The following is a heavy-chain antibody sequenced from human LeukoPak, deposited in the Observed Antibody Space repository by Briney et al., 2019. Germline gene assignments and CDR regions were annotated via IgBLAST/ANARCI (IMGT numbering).Heavy chain of an antibody. CDR2: IRQDGSDK. CDR1: GFTFSSYS. CDR3: ARKGMADY. J-gene: IGHJ4*02. D-gene: IGHD5-24*01. Sequence: PGGSLRLSCAASGFTFSSYSMSWVRQAPGKGLEWVANIRQDGSDKYYVDSVKGRFTISRDNAKNSLYLQMNTLRAEDTAVYYCARKGMADYWGQGTLVTVSS. V-gene: IGHV3-7*04.